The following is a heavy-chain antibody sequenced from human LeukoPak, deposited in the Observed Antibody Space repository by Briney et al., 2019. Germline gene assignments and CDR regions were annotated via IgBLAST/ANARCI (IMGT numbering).Heavy chain of an antibody. CDR1: GYSFTSYW. D-gene: IGHD4-17*01. Sequence: GESLNISCKGSGYSFTSYWIGWVRQLPGKGLECMGIICPGDSDTRYRPSFQGQVTISADKSISTAYLQWSCLKASDTAMYYCARGGVEGAYGDYDYWGQGTLVTVSS. J-gene: IGHJ4*02. V-gene: IGHV5-51*01. CDR3: ARGGVEGAYGDYDY. CDR2: ICPGDSDT.